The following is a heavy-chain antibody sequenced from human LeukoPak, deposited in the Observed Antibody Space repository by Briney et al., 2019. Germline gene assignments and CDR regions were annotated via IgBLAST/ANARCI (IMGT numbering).Heavy chain of an antibody. D-gene: IGHD4-17*01. CDR2: IYPGDSDT. CDR3: ARRILDYGDDAPYFDY. J-gene: IGHJ4*02. Sequence: GESLKISCKGSGYSFTSYWIGWVRQMPGKGLEWMGIIYPGDSDTRYSPSFQGQVTISADKSISTAYLQWSSLKASDTAMYYCARRILDYGDDAPYFDYWGQGTLVTVSS. V-gene: IGHV5-51*01. CDR1: GYSFTSYW.